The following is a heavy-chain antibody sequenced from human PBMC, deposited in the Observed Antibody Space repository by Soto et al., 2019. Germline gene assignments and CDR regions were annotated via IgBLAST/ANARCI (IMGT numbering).Heavy chain of an antibody. D-gene: IGHD6-19*01. CDR1: GGSISSGGYS. Sequence: SETLSLTCAVSGGSISSGGYSWSWIRQPPGKGLEWIGYIYHSGSTYYNPSLKSRVTISVDRSKNQFSLKPSSVTAADTAVYYCAREGGYSSGIFDYWGQGTLVTVSS. V-gene: IGHV4-30-2*01. J-gene: IGHJ4*02. CDR2: IYHSGST. CDR3: AREGGYSSGIFDY.